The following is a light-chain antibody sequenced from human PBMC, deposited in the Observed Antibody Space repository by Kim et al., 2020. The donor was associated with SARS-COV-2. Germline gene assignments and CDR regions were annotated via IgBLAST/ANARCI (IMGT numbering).Light chain of an antibody. CDR1: QSISSY. Sequence: DIQMTQSPSSLSASVGDRVTITCRTSQSISSYLNWYQQKPGKAPKFLIYAASNLQSGVPSRFSGSGSGTDFTLTITSLQPEDFATYYCLQSHNTPRTFGQGTKVDIK. CDR3: LQSHNTPRT. J-gene: IGKJ1*01. V-gene: IGKV1-39*01. CDR2: AAS.